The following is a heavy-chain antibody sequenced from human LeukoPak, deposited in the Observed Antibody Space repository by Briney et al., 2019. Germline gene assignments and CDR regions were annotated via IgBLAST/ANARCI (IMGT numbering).Heavy chain of an antibody. J-gene: IGHJ6*03. CDR2: IYTSGST. CDR3: ARTQNDGYHYYMDV. CDR1: GGSISSYY. Sequence: PSETLSLTCTVSGGSISSYYWSWIRQPAGKGLEWIGRIYTSGSTNYNPSLKSRVTMSVDTSKNQFSLKLSSVTAADTAVYYCARTQNDGYHYYMDVWGKGTTVTVSS. V-gene: IGHV4-4*07.